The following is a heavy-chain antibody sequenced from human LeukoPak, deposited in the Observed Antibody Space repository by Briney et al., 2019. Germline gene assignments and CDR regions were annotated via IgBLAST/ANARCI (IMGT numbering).Heavy chain of an antibody. CDR2: IYYSGST. CDR3: ARGGSTNPYYYYYYMDV. J-gene: IGHJ6*03. D-gene: IGHD2-2*01. CDR1: GGSISSSSYY. Sequence: PSETLSLTCTVSGGSISSSSYYWGWIRQPPGKGLEWIGSIYYSGSTYYNPSLKSRVTISVDTSKNQFSLRLNSVTAADTAVYYCARGGSTNPYYYYYYMDVWGKGTTVTVSS. V-gene: IGHV4-39*07.